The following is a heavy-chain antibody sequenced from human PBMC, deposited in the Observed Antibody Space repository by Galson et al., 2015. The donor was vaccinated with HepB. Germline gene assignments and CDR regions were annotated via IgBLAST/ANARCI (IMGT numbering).Heavy chain of an antibody. J-gene: IGHJ5*02. D-gene: IGHD6-13*01. CDR3: ARDEGHASSWYLGWFDP. V-gene: IGHV3-33*01. Sequence: SLRLSCAASGFTFSSYGMNWVRQAPGKGLEWVALIWYDGSKKYYADSAKGRFTISRDNFKNTLYLEMNSLGAEDTAVYYCARDEGHASSWYLGWFDPWGQGTLVTVSS. CDR1: GFTFSSYG. CDR2: IWYDGSKK.